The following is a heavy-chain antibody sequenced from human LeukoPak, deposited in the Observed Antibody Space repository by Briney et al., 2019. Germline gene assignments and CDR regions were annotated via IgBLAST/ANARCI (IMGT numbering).Heavy chain of an antibody. D-gene: IGHD6-13*01. Sequence: PGGSLRLSCAASGFTVTSHYMSWVRQAPGKGLEWVSVIYTGGSTNYADSVKGRFTISRDNSKNTLYLQMNSLRAEDTAVYYCARGDIAVVGSTTFDYWGQGTLVTASS. CDR2: IYTGGST. J-gene: IGHJ4*02. CDR3: ARGDIAVVGSTTFDY. V-gene: IGHV3-53*01. CDR1: GFTVTSHY.